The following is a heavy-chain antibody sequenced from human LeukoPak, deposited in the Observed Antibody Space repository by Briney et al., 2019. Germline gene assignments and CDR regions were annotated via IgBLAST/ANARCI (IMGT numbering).Heavy chain of an antibody. Sequence: PSETLSLTCTVSGGSISSYYWSWIRQPPGKGLEWIGYIYHSGSTNYNPSLKSRVTISVDTSKNQFSLKLSSVTAADTAVYYCARVKSAVVTEYYFDYWGQGTLVTVSS. CDR3: ARVKSAVVTEYYFDY. CDR2: IYHSGST. CDR1: GGSISSYY. V-gene: IGHV4-59*01. J-gene: IGHJ4*02. D-gene: IGHD4-23*01.